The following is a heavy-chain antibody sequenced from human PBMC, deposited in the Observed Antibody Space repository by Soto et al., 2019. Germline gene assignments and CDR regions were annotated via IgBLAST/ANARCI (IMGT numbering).Heavy chain of an antibody. Sequence: GGSLRLSCVASGFTFSSYGMHWVRQAPGKGLEWVAIISHDGSNTNYADSVKGRFTFSRDNSKDTVYLQMNSLRAEDTAVYYCARGPSYSDSYFDHWGQGTLVTVSS. J-gene: IGHJ4*02. CDR3: ARGPSYSDSYFDH. D-gene: IGHD4-17*01. CDR2: ISHDGSNT. CDR1: GFTFSSYG. V-gene: IGHV3-30*03.